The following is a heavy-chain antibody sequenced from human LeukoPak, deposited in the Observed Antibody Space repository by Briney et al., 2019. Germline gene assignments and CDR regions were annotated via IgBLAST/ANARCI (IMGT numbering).Heavy chain of an antibody. CDR1: GYTFTSYD. CDR2: MNPNSGNT. J-gene: IGHJ5*02. CDR3: ARVPPKIAAAGGVSWFDP. Sequence: ASVKVSCKASGYTFTSYDINWVRQATGQGLEFMGWMNPNSGNTGYAQKFQGRVTMTRNTSISTAYMELSSLRSEDTAVYYCARVPPKIAAAGGVSWFDPWGQGTLVTVSS. D-gene: IGHD6-13*01. V-gene: IGHV1-8*01.